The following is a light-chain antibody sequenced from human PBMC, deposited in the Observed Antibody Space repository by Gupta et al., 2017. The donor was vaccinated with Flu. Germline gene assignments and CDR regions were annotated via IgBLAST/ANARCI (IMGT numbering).Light chain of an antibody. CDR1: QNINGY. J-gene: IGKJ4*01. V-gene: IGKV1-39*01. CDR3: QQRYRTPLT. Sequence: QITTSPRSLFAPEGDRVTITCRASQNINGYLNWYQQKPGNAPKLVIYTSSSLQSGVPSRFGGSGSERDFTLTIYSLQPEDFATYYCQQRYRTPLTFGGGTKVEIK. CDR2: TSS.